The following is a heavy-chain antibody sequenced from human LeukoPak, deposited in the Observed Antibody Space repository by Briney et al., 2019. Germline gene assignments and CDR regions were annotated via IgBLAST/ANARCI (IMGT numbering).Heavy chain of an antibody. J-gene: IGHJ5*02. CDR2: INPNSGAT. D-gene: IGHD3-3*01. V-gene: IGHV1-2*04. Sequence: ASVKVSCKASGYTFTGYYMHWVRQAPGQGLEWMGWINPNSGATNSAQKFQGWVTMTRDTSISTVYMELSRLRSDDTAVYYCARGGFPGSFLDNWFDPWGRGTLVTVSS. CDR1: GYTFTGYY. CDR3: ARGGFPGSFLDNWFDP.